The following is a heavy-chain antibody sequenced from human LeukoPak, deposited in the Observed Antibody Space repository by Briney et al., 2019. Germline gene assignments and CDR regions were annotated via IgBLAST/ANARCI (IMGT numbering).Heavy chain of an antibody. CDR3: ARLRVDTAMVPEYYFDY. CDR1: GGSISSYY. D-gene: IGHD5-18*01. V-gene: IGHV4-59*01. CDR2: TYYSGST. Sequence: SETLSLTCTVSGGSISSYYWSWIRQPPGKGLEWIGYTYYSGSTNYNPSLKSRVTISVDTSKNQFSLKLSSVTAADTAVYYCARLRVDTAMVPEYYFDYWGQGTLVTVSS. J-gene: IGHJ4*02.